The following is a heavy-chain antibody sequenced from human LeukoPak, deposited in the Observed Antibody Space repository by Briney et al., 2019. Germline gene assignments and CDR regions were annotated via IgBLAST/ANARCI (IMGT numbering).Heavy chain of an antibody. CDR2: ISYDGSNK. CDR1: GFTFSNYG. J-gene: IGHJ4*02. V-gene: IGHV3-30*18. CDR3: AKAALIVVAGPPDN. Sequence: PGGSLRLSCAASGFTFSNYGMHWVRQAPGKGLEWVAVISYDGSNKYYADSVKGRFTISRDNSKKTLYLQMNSLRAEDTAVYNCAKAALIVVAGPPDNWGQGTLVTVSS. D-gene: IGHD3-22*01.